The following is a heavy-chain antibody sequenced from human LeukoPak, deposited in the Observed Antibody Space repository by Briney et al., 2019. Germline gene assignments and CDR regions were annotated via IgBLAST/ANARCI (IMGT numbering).Heavy chain of an antibody. J-gene: IGHJ4*02. D-gene: IGHD5-12*01. Sequence: PRGSLRLSCAASGFTFDDYAMHWVRQAPGKGLEWVSGISWNSGSIGYADSVKGRFTISRDNAKNSLYLQMNSLRAEDTALYYCAKDKLDIVATITIGYFDYWGQGTLVTVSS. CDR3: AKDKLDIVATITIGYFDY. CDR2: ISWNSGSI. CDR1: GFTFDDYA. V-gene: IGHV3-9*01.